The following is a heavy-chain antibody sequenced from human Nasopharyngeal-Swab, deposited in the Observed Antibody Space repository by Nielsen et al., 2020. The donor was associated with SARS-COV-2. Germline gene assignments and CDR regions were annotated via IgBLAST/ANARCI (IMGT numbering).Heavy chain of an antibody. CDR1: GFTFSSYG. V-gene: IGHV3-30*03. CDR3: AFSTTANVTPSGC. CDR2: ISYDGSNK. Sequence: GESLKISCAASGFTFSSYGMHWVHQAPGKGLEWVAVISYDGSNKYYADSVKGRFTISRDNSKNTLYLQMNSLRAEDTAVYYCAFSTTANVTPSGCWGQGTLVTVSS. D-gene: IGHD5-18*01. J-gene: IGHJ4*02.